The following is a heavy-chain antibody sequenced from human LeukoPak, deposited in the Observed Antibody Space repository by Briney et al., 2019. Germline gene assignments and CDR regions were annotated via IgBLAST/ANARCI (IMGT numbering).Heavy chain of an antibody. CDR1: GGSFSGYY. D-gene: IGHD4-23*01. CDR3: ATGYGGNPSQA. V-gene: IGHV4-34*01. Sequence: SETLSLTCAVYGGSFSGYYWSWIRQPPGKGLEWIGEINHSGSTNYNPSLKSRVTISVDTSKNQFSLKLSSVTAADTAVYYCATGYGGNPSQAWGQGTLVTVSS. J-gene: IGHJ4*02. CDR2: INHSGST.